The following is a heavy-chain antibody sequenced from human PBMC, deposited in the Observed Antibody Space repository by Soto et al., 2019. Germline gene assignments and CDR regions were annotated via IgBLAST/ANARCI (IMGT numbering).Heavy chain of an antibody. V-gene: IGHV3-15*01. Sequence: WGSLRLSCAASGFTFSKAWMSWVRQGPGKGLEWVGLIKIKTDGGTKDYAAPVKGRFTVSRDDSKNTLYLQMNSLKTEDTAVYYCTTRLIVVVTAPTWSDRWGEGNMVSVSS. CDR1: GFTFSKAW. D-gene: IGHD2-2*01. CDR3: TTRLIVVVTAPTWSDR. J-gene: IGHJ5*02. CDR2: IKIKTDGGTK.